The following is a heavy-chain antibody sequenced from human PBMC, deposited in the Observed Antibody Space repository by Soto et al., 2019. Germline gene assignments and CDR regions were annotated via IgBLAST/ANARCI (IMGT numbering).Heavy chain of an antibody. CDR2: IIPIFGTA. D-gene: IGHD2-21*02. CDR1: GGTFSSYA. Sequence: QVKLVQSGAEVKKPGSSVKVSCKASGGTFSSYAISWVRQAPGQGLEWMGGIIPIFGTANYAQKFQGRVTITADESTSTAYMELSSPRSEDTAVYYCARDRGCGGDCYYFDYWGQGTLVTVSS. V-gene: IGHV1-69*01. CDR3: ARDRGCGGDCYYFDY. J-gene: IGHJ4*02.